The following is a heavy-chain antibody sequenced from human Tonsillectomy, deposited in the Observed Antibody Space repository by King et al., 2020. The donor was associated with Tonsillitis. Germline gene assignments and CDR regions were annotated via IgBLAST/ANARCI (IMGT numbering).Heavy chain of an antibody. D-gene: IGHD7-27*01. CDR3: TRPLGY. CDR2: MKSKTVGGTT. V-gene: IGHV3-15*01. Sequence: VQLVESGGGLVKPGGSLRLSCAASGFTFSDAWMSWVRQAPGKGLEWVGRMKSKTVGGTTDYAAPVKGRFSISRDDSTNTLYLQMNSLKTEDTAVYYCTRPLGYWGQGTLVIVSS. CDR1: GFTFSDAW. J-gene: IGHJ4*02.